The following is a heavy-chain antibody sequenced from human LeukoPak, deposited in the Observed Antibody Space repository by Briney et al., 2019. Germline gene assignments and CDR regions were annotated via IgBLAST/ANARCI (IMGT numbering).Heavy chain of an antibody. CDR1: GGSISSSSYY. V-gene: IGHV4-39*07. Sequence: SETLSLTCTVSGGSISSSSYYWGWIRQPPGKGLEWIGSLSYSGSTYCNSSLKSRVTISVDASKNQFSLKLSSVTAADTAVYYCARNYDSSGSYNDYWGQGTLVTVSS. J-gene: IGHJ4*02. D-gene: IGHD3-22*01. CDR2: LSYSGST. CDR3: ARNYDSSGSYNDY.